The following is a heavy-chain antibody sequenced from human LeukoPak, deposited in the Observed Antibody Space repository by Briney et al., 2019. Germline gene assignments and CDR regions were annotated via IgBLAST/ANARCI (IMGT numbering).Heavy chain of an antibody. Sequence: ASVKVSCKASGYPFINYHMHWVRQAPGQGLEWLGIINPRDDYKNYAQKFQGRITITRDTSTSTVYMDLSSLTSDDTAVYYCARDGGSYSADYWGQGTLVIVSS. V-gene: IGHV1-46*01. CDR2: INPRDDYK. D-gene: IGHD1-26*01. CDR1: GYPFINYH. J-gene: IGHJ4*02. CDR3: ARDGGSYSADY.